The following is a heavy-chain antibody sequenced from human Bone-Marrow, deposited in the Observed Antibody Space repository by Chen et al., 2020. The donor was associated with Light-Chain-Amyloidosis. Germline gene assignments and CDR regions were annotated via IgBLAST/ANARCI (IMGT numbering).Heavy chain of an antibody. CDR1: GYTFTSYG. CDR2: ISAYNGNT. D-gene: IGHD3-22*01. J-gene: IGHJ2*01. CDR3: ARTLYYYDSSGSWYFDL. V-gene: IGHV1-18*01. Sequence: QVQLVQSGAEAKKPGASVKVSCKASGYTFTSYGISWVRQAPGQGLEWMGWISAYNGNTNYAQKLQGRVTMTTDTSTSTAYMELRSLRSDDTAVYYCARTLYYYDSSGSWYFDLWGRGTLVTVSS.